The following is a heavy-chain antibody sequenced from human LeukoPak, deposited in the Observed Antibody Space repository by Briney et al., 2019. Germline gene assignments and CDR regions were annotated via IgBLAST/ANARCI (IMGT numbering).Heavy chain of an antibody. V-gene: IGHV3-23*01. CDR2: IIGGGGNT. CDR1: GFPFISHG. CDR3: SKAPRYSRSFY. Sequence: GGSLRLSCAASGFPFISHGMSWVRQAPGKGLECVSGIIGGGGNTYYADSVKGRVTISRDNSKNTLYLQMNSLRAEDTAVYYSSKAPRYSRSFYWGQGTLVTVSS. D-gene: IGHD6-6*01. J-gene: IGHJ4*02.